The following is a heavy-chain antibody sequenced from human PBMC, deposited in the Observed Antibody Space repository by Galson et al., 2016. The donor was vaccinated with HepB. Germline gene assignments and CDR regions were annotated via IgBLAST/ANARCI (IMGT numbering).Heavy chain of an antibody. V-gene: IGHV3-21*06. CDR3: AYVRRHGSNFMPRNVDY. CDR1: GFTFSSFD. J-gene: IGHJ4*02. D-gene: IGHD5-24*01. Sequence: SLRLSCAASGFTFSSFDMNWVRQVPGRGLEWVSSISSGSTYIYYAESVKGRFTISRDNANNSLHLQINSLTAEDTAVYYCAYVRRHGSNFMPRNVDYWGQGALVIVSS. CDR2: ISSGSTYI.